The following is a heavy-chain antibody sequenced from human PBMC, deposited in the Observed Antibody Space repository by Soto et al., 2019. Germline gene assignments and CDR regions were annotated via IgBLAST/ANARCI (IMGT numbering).Heavy chain of an antibody. CDR2: INPSGGST. CDR3: ARADDYDSSGFYYDC. Sequence: ASVKVSCKASGYIFTNHYIHWVRQAPGQGLEWMGIINPSGGSTNYLQKFQGRITMTRDTSTSTVYMELSSLRSEDTAVYFCARADDYDSSGFYYDCWGQGSLVTVSS. V-gene: IGHV1-46*01. CDR1: GYIFTNHY. J-gene: IGHJ4*02. D-gene: IGHD3-22*01.